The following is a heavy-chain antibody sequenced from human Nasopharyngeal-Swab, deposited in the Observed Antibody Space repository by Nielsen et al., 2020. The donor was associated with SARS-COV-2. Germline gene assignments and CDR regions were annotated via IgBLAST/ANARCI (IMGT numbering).Heavy chain of an antibody. V-gene: IGHV4-34*01. CDR2: INHSGST. J-gene: IGHJ4*01. D-gene: IGHD3-3*01. Sequence: SETLSLTCAVYGGSFSGYYCSWIRQPPGKGLEWIGEINHSGSTNYNPSLKSRVTMSVDTSKNQFSLKLSSVTAADTAVYYCAREGYYDFWSGYYTGFGGDYFDYWSQGTLVTVSS. CDR3: AREGYYDFWSGYYTGFGGDYFDY. CDR1: GGSFSGYY.